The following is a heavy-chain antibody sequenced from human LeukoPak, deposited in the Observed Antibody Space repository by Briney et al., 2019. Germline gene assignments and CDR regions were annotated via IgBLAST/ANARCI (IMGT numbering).Heavy chain of an antibody. Sequence: GGSLRLSCAASGFTFSSYGMHWVRQAPGKGLEWVAVIWYDGSNKYYADSVKGRFTISRDNSKNTLYLQMNSLRAEDTAVYYCARLNDYYGSGSYLDYWGQGTLVTVSS. J-gene: IGHJ4*02. D-gene: IGHD3-10*01. V-gene: IGHV3-33*01. CDR1: GFTFSSYG. CDR3: ARLNDYYGSGSYLDY. CDR2: IWYDGSNK.